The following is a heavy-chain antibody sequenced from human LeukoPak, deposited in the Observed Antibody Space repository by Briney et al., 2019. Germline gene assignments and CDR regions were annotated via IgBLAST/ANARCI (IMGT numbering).Heavy chain of an antibody. V-gene: IGHV1-18*01. CDR1: GYTFTSYG. J-gene: IGHJ4*02. CDR2: ISAYNGNT. Sequence: ASVKVSCKASGYTFTSYGISWVRQAPGQGLEWMGWISAYNGNTNYAQKLQGRVTMTTDTSTSTAYMELRSLRSDDTAVYYCARTRPSYYDSSGYPHWGQGTLVTVSS. CDR3: ARTRPSYYDSSGYPH. D-gene: IGHD3-22*01.